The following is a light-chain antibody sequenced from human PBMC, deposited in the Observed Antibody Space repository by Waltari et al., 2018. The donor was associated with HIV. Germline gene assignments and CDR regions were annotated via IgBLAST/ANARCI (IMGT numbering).Light chain of an antibody. V-gene: IGLV1-44*01. CDR2: RNN. CDR3: AAWDDTLNGPV. Sequence: SVLTQPPSASGTPGQSVTISCSGSSSNLGSDTVTWYQHLPGTAPKPLIYRNNERPSGVPDRFSGSKSGTSASLAISGLQSEDEADYYCAAWDDTLNGPVFGGGTKLTVL. J-gene: IGLJ3*02. CDR1: SSNLGSDT.